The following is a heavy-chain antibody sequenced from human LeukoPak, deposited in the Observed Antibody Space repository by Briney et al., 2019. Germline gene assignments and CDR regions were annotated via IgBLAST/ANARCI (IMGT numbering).Heavy chain of an antibody. CDR3: ARAFYYYYGMDV. V-gene: IGHV1-69*05. J-gene: IGHJ6*02. Sequence: SVKVSCKASGGTFSSYAINWVRQAPGQGLEWMGGIIRISATANYAQKFQGRVTMTRNTSISTAYMELSSLRSEDTAVYYCARAFYYYYGMDVWGQGTTVTVSS. CDR1: GGTFSSYA. CDR2: IIRISATA.